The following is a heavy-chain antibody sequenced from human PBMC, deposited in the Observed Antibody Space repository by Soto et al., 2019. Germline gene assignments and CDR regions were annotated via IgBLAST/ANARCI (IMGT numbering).Heavy chain of an antibody. D-gene: IGHD3-16*01. CDR2: INPNSGGT. V-gene: IGHV1-2*04. CDR3: AKSDGAEENDAFDI. CDR1: GYSFTGHY. Sequence: QVRLVQSGPEVRKPGASVKISCEASGYSFTGHYLHWVRQAPGHGLEWMGWINPNSGGTNYAQKFQDWISITRDKALSTVYMDLSSLRSEDTAMYYCAKSDGAEENDAFDIWGQGTMISGS. J-gene: IGHJ3*02.